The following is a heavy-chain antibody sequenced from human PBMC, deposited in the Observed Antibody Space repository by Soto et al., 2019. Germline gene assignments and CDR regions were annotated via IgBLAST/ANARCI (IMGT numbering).Heavy chain of an antibody. CDR1: VFSVSSNS. CDR3: ARELSGSWYNWFDP. CDR2: IHSDVTT. J-gene: IGHJ5*02. D-gene: IGHD5-12*01. Sequence: PGGSLRLSCAASVFSVSSNSMSWVRQAPGKGLEWVSVIHSDVTTYYADSVKGRFIISRDNSKDTLYLQMNRLRAEDTAVYYCARELSGSWYNWFDPWGQGTLVTVSS. V-gene: IGHV3-53*01.